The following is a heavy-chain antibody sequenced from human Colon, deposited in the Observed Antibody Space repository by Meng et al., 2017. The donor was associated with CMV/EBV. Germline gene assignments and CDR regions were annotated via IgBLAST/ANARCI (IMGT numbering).Heavy chain of an antibody. Sequence: GESLKISCVASGFTFSSYEMNWVRQAPGKGLEWISHIGSGGGAIYYGDSVKGRFTISRDNAKNSLYLQMNSLRAEDTAVYYCARKGWNYREAFDIWGQGTVVTVSS. CDR3: ARKGWNYREAFDI. D-gene: IGHD3-16*02. J-gene: IGHJ3*02. V-gene: IGHV3-48*03. CDR1: GFTFSSYE. CDR2: IGSGGGAI.